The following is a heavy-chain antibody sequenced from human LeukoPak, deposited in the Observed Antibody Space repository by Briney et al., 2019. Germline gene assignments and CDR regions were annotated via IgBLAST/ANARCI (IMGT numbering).Heavy chain of an antibody. CDR2: IIPIFGTA. V-gene: IGHV1-69*13. CDR3: ARVTRYCSSTSCNQIDY. CDR1: GGTFSSYA. J-gene: IGHJ4*02. D-gene: IGHD2-2*01. Sequence: ASVKVSCKASGGTFSSYAISWVRQAPGQGLEWMGGIIPIFGTANYAQKFQGRVTITADESTSTAYMELSSLRSEDTAVYYCARVTRYCSSTSCNQIDYWAREPWSPSPQ.